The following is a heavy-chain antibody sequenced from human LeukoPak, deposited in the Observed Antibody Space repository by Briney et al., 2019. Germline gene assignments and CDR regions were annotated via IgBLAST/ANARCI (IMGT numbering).Heavy chain of an antibody. D-gene: IGHD2-15*01. J-gene: IGHJ4*01. Sequence: GGSLRLSGEGPGFTFSDAWMYWVRQAPGKGLQWVGRNQGADDGGAKEYNGPVKGRFTMSKDDSKWPVELQINSQNTEDTAIYYCTTDSPRQRLRGTGFWGRGNLVIVSS. CDR2: NQGADDGGAK. CDR3: TTDSPRQRLRGTGF. CDR1: GFTFSDAW. V-gene: IGHV3-15*07.